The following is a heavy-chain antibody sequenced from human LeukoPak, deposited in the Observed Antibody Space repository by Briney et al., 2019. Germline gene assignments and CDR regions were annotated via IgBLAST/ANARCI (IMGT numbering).Heavy chain of an antibody. CDR2: IYYSGST. D-gene: IGHD6-6*01. CDR1: GGSISSSGYY. CDR3: ARLVGQLVPDY. V-gene: IGHV4-39*01. J-gene: IGHJ4*02. Sequence: PSETLSLTCTVSGGSISSSGYYWGWIRQPPGKGLEWTGSIYYSGSTYYNPSLKSRVTISVDTSKNQFSLKLSSVTAADTAVYYCARLVGQLVPDYWGQGTLVTVSS.